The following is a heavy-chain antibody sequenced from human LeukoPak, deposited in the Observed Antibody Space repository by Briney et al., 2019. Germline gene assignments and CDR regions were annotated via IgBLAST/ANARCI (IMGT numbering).Heavy chain of an antibody. CDR3: ARGSDITMVRGVIITTHMDV. J-gene: IGHJ6*02. CDR1: GFTFSNYA. Sequence: GGSLRLSCAASGFTFSNYALNWVRQAPGKGLEWVSSISSSSSYIYYADSVKGRFTISRDNAKNSLYLQMNSLRAEDTAVYYCARGSDITMVRGVIITTHMDVWGQGTTVTVSS. D-gene: IGHD3-10*01. V-gene: IGHV3-21*01. CDR2: ISSSSSYI.